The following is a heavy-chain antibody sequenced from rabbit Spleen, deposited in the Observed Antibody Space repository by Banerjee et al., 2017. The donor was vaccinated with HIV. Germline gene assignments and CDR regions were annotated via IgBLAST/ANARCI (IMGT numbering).Heavy chain of an antibody. CDR1: GIDFTKYY. CDR2: IDTGSSGFT. J-gene: IGHJ6*01. V-gene: IGHV1S45*01. D-gene: IGHD1-1*01. Sequence: QEQLVESGGGLVKPGGSLALTCKASGIDFTKYYLTWVRQAPGKGLEWIACIDTGSSGFTYFASWAKGRFTISKTSSTTVTLQMTSLTAADTATYFCARDTSSSFSSYGMDLWGPGTLVTVS. CDR3: ARDTSSSFSSYGMDL.